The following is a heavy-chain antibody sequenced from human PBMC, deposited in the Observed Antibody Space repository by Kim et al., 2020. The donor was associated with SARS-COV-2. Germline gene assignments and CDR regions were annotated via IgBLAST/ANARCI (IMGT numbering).Heavy chain of an antibody. V-gene: IGHV4-34*01. CDR1: GGSFSGYY. D-gene: IGHD3-22*01. J-gene: IGHJ3*02. Sequence: SETLSLTCAVYGGSFSGYYWSWIRQPPGKGLEWIGEINHSGSTNYNPSLKSRVTISVDTSKNQFSLKLSSVTAADTAVYYCARDFASYDSTAFDIWGQGTMVTVSS. CDR2: INHSGST. CDR3: ARDFASYDSTAFDI.